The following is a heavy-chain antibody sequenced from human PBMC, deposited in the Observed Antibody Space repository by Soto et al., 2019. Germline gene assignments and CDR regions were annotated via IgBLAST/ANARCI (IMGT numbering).Heavy chain of an antibody. V-gene: IGHV1-18*01. CDR2: ISAYNGNT. CDR3: ARDTPSLGYCSGGSCYSNFDY. J-gene: IGHJ4*02. CDR1: GYTFTSYG. Sequence: GASVKVSCKASGYTFTSYGISWVRQAPGQGLEWMGWISAYNGNTNYAQKLQGRVTMTTDTSTSTAYMELRSLRSDDTAVYYCARDTPSLGYCSGGSCYSNFDYWGQGTLVTVSS. D-gene: IGHD2-15*01.